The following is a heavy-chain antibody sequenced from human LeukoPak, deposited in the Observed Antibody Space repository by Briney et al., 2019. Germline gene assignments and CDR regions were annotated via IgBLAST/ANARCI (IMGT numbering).Heavy chain of an antibody. D-gene: IGHD2-15*01. CDR1: GGTFNSYA. CDR2: SIPIFGTA. J-gene: IGHJ5*02. Sequence: VASVKVSCKASGGTFNSYAISWVRQAPGQGLEWMGGSIPIFGTANYAQKFQGRVTITADESTSTAYMELSSLRSEDTAVYYCARARRYCSGGSCYPTWFDPWGQGTLVTVSS. CDR3: ARARRYCSGGSCYPTWFDP. V-gene: IGHV1-69*13.